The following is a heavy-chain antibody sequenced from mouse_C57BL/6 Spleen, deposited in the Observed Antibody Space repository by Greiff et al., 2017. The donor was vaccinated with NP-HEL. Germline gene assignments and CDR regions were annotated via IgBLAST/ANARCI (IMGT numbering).Heavy chain of an antibody. CDR2: IDPSDSYT. J-gene: IGHJ2*01. V-gene: IGHV1-59*01. CDR1: GYTFTSYW. D-gene: IGHD1-1*01. Sequence: VQLQQPGAELVRPGTSVKLSCKASGYTFTSYWMHWVKQRPGQGLEWIGVIDPSDSYTNYNQKFKGKATLTVDTSSSTAYMQLSSLTSEDSAVYYCARSPLVATNYFDYWGQGTTLTVSS. CDR3: ARSPLVATNYFDY.